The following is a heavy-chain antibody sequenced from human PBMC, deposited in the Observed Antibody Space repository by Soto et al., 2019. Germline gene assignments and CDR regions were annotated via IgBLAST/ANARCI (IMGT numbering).Heavy chain of an antibody. V-gene: IGHV4-4*08. D-gene: IGHD3-9*01. J-gene: IGHJ4*02. Sequence: SETLSLTCTVSGGSISSYNWCWFRHPPGKGLEWIGSMYSSGSTNYNPSLKSRVTISLDKSKSKFSLKLNSVTAADSAVYFCARLEGLATISYYFDFWGPGALVTVSS. CDR3: ARLEGLATISYYFDF. CDR2: MYSSGST. CDR1: GGSISSYN.